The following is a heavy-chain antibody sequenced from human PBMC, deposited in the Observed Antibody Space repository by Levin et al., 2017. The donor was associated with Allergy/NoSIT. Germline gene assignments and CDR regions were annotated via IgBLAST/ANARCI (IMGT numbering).Heavy chain of an antibody. CDR1: GLSFSDYG. D-gene: IGHD3-10*01. Sequence: GGSLRLSCAASGLSFSDYGMHWVRQAPDSGLEWVALITSDGSNKFYADSVKGRFIISSDNSRNILYLQLNSLRPEDTAVYYCASRGSFDHWGQGTLVTVSS. J-gene: IGHJ4*02. CDR3: ASRGSFDH. V-gene: IGHV3-30*03. CDR2: ITSDGSNK.